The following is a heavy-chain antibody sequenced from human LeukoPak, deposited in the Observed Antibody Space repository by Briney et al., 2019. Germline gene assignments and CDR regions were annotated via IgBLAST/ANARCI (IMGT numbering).Heavy chain of an antibody. CDR1: GFTLSSYW. V-gene: IGHV3-7*01. CDR3: ASPMFGELLSGQFDY. CDR2: IKQDGREI. J-gene: IGHJ4*02. Sequence: GGSLRLSCAASGFTLSSYWMSWVRQAPGKGLEWVANIKQDGREIYYVDSVKGRFTISRDNSKNTLYLQMNSLRAEDTAVYYCASPMFGELLSGQFDYWGQGTLVTVSS. D-gene: IGHD3-10*02.